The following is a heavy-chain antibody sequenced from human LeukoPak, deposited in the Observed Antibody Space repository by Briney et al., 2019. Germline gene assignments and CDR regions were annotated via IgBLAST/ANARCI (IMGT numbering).Heavy chain of an antibody. D-gene: IGHD2-2*01. Sequence: SQTLSLTCTVSGGSISSGDYYWSWLRQPPGKGLEWIGYIYYSGSTYYNPSLKSRVTISVDTSKNQFSLKLSSVTAADTAVYYCARSVGVVPAAIRYNWFDPWGQGTLVTVSS. CDR2: IYYSGST. CDR3: ARSVGVVPAAIRYNWFDP. CDR1: GGSISSGDYY. V-gene: IGHV4-30-4*01. J-gene: IGHJ5*02.